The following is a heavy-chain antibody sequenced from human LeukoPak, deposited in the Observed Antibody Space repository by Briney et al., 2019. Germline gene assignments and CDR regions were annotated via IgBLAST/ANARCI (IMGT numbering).Heavy chain of an antibody. V-gene: IGHV3-7*01. CDR3: ARDTRSSGWYYFDY. CDR2: IKPDGSKQ. Sequence: GSLRLSCAASGLNLSSNWMSWVRQAPGKGLEWVANIKPDGSKQNYVDSVKGRFTISRDNAKNSLYLQMNSLRAEDTAVYYCARDTRSSGWYYFDYWGQGTLVTVSS. J-gene: IGHJ4*02. CDR1: GLNLSSNW. D-gene: IGHD6-19*01.